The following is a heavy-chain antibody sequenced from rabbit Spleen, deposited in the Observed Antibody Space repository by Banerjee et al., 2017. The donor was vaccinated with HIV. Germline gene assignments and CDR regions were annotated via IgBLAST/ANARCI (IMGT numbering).Heavy chain of an antibody. CDR3: ARVSETSGWGEDL. CDR1: GFSFSSIYW. CDR2: IDTGDGDT. V-gene: IGHV1S45*01. Sequence: QQQLEESGGGLVKPGGTLTLTCKASGFSFSSIYWICWVRQAPGKGLEWIACIDTGDGDTYYANWAKGRFTISKTSSTTVTLQMTSLTAADTATYFCARVSETSGWGEDLWGPGTLVTVS. D-gene: IGHD4-1*01. J-gene: IGHJ4*01.